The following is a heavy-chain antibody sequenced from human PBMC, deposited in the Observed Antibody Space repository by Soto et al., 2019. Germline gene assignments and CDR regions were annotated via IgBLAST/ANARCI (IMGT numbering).Heavy chain of an antibody. D-gene: IGHD6-19*01. CDR1: GFTFSSYS. CDR2: ISSSSSTI. Sequence: GGSLRLSCSASGFTFSSYSMNWVRQAPGKGLEWVSYISSSSSTIYYADSVKGRFTISRDNAKNSLYLQMNSLRTEDTAVYYCARAQYSSGWYGLGYWGQGTLVTVSS. CDR3: ARAQYSSGWYGLGY. V-gene: IGHV3-48*01. J-gene: IGHJ4*02.